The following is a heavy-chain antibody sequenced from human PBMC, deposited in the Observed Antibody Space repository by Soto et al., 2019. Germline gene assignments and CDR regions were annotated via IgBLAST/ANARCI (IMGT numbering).Heavy chain of an antibody. J-gene: IGHJ4*02. CDR2: ISVNNGNT. V-gene: IGHV1-18*01. Sequence: ASVKVSCKASGYTFTTFSFTWVRQAPGQGLEWMGWISVNNGNTKYAQEFQGRVSMTTDTSTSTAYMELRSLRSDDTAVYFCARGRAATLAATGYDYWGQGTLVTVSS. D-gene: IGHD6-13*01. CDR3: ARGRAATLAATGYDY. CDR1: GYTFTTFS.